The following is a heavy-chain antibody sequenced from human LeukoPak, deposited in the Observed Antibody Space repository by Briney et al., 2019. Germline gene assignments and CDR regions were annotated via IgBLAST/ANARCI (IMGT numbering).Heavy chain of an antibody. J-gene: IGHJ5*02. CDR1: GGSISSYY. V-gene: IGHV4-59*01. CDR3: ARGERFDFWSGVGWFDP. D-gene: IGHD3-3*01. Sequence: PSETLSLTCTVSGGSISSYYWSWIRQPPGKGLEWIGYIYYSGSTNYNPSLKSRVTISVDTSKNQFSLKLSSVTAADTAVYYCARGERFDFWSGVGWFDPWGQGTLVTVSS. CDR2: IYYSGST.